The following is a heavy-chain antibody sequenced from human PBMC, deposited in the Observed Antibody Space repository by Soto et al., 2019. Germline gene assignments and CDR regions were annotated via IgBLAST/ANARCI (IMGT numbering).Heavy chain of an antibody. CDR1: GGTFSSYT. D-gene: IGHD5-12*01. Sequence: GASLKVSCKASGGTFSSYTISWVRQAPGQGLEWMGRIIPILGIANYAQKFQGRVTITADKSTSTAYMELSSLRSEDTAVYYCARAKAGYSGYDDAFDIWGQGTMVTVSS. CDR2: IIPILGIA. CDR3: ARAKAGYSGYDDAFDI. V-gene: IGHV1-69*02. J-gene: IGHJ3*02.